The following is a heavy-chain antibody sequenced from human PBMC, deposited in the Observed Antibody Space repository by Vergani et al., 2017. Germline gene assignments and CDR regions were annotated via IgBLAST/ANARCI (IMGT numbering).Heavy chain of an antibody. J-gene: IGHJ6*03. D-gene: IGHD6-13*01. CDR3: AREQAYIAAAGPMYRYYYYYMDV. Sequence: EVQLVESGGGLVQPGGSLRLSCAASGFTFSSYWMSWVRQAPGKGLEWVANIKQDGSEKYYVDSVKGRFTISRDNAKNSLYLQMNSLRAEDTAVYYCAREQAYIAAAGPMYRYYYYYMDVWGKGP. CDR1: GFTFSSYW. V-gene: IGHV3-7*01. CDR2: IKQDGSEK.